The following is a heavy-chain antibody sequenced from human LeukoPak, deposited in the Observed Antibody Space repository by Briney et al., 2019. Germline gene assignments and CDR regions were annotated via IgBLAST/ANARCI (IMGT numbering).Heavy chain of an antibody. CDR1: GGTFSSYA. V-gene: IGHV1-69*04. CDR2: IIPIFGIA. CDR3: ARDGHTAMVLPLPLNY. Sequence: SVKVSCKASGGTFSSYAISWVRQAPGQGLEWMGRIIPIFGIANYARKFQGRVTITADKSTSTAYMELSSLRSEDTAVYYCARDGHTAMVLPLPLNYWGQGTLVTVSS. D-gene: IGHD5-18*01. J-gene: IGHJ4*02.